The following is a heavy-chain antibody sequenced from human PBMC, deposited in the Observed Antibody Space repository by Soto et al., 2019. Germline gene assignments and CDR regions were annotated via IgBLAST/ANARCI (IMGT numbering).Heavy chain of an antibody. Sequence: ASVKVSCKASGYTFTSYGISWVRQAPGQGLEWMGWISAYNGNTNYAQKLQGRVTMTTDTSTNTAYMELRSLRSDDTAGYYCASPSATGWYFDLWGRGTLVTVPS. CDR2: ISAYNGNT. J-gene: IGHJ2*01. CDR3: ASPSATGWYFDL. V-gene: IGHV1-18*01. CDR1: GYTFTSYG. D-gene: IGHD2-15*01.